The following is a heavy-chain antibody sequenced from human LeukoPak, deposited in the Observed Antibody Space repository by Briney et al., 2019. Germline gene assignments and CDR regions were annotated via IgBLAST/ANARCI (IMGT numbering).Heavy chain of an antibody. V-gene: IGHV1-18*01. CDR2: ISAYNGNT. J-gene: IGHJ4*02. CDR3: ARDRGEYDY. Sequence: ASVKVSCKASGYTFTSYGISGVRQAPGQGGEWMGWISAYNGNTNNAQKLQGRITMTPDTSTSTAYMELRSLRSDDTAVYYCARDRGEYDYWGQGTLVTVSS. CDR1: GYTFTSYG. D-gene: IGHD3-16*01.